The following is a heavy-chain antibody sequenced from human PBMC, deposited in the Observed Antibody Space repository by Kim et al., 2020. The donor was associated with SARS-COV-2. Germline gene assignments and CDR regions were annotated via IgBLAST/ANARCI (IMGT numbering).Heavy chain of an antibody. CDR1: GFTFSSYG. CDR2: ISYDGSNK. Sequence: GGSLRLSCAASGFTFSSYGMHWVRQAPGKGLEWVAVISYDGSNKYYADSVKGRFTISRDNSKNTLYLQMNSLRAEDTAVYYCAKDRSNEQQLVLDYWGQGTLVTVSS. J-gene: IGHJ4*02. D-gene: IGHD6-13*01. V-gene: IGHV3-30*18. CDR3: AKDRSNEQQLVLDY.